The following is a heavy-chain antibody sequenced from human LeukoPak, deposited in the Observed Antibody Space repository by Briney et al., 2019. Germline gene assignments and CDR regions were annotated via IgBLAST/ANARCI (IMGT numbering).Heavy chain of an antibody. Sequence: SETLSLTCTVSGGSISSYYWSWIRQPPGKGLEWIGYVYYSGSTNYNPSLKTRVTISVDTSKHQSSLKLSSVTAADPAVYYSARASPYGSGSLCLFPDYWGQGTLVTVSS. CDR1: GGSISSYY. CDR2: VYYSGST. V-gene: IGHV4-59*12. D-gene: IGHD3-10*01. J-gene: IGHJ4*02. CDR3: ARASPYGSGSLCLFPDY.